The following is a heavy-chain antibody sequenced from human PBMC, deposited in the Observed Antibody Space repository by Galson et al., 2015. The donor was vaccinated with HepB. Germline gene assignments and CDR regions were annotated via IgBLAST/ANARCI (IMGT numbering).Heavy chain of an antibody. CDR3: ARDSVPGARPLWYFDL. D-gene: IGHD4/OR15-4a*01. CDR1: GFPFSSYW. CDR2: IKQDGTEK. J-gene: IGHJ2*01. Sequence: SLRLSCAASGFPFSSYWMNWVRQAPGKGLEWVANIKQDGTEKYYVDSVKGRFTISRDNAKNSLYVQMNSLRAEYTAVYYCARDSVPGARPLWYFDLWGRGALVTVSS. V-gene: IGHV3-7*01.